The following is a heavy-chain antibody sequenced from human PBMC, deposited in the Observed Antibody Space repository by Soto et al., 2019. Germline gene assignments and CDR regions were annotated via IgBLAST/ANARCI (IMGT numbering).Heavy chain of an antibody. D-gene: IGHD2-15*01. J-gene: IGHJ5*02. Sequence: SETLSLTCTVSGGSISSSSYYWGWIRQPPGKGLEWIGSIYYSGSTYYNPSLKSRVTISVDTSKNQFSLKPSSVTAADTAVYYCARQGGYMLVVVLARPRWFGP. V-gene: IGHV4-39*01. CDR2: IYYSGST. CDR3: ARQGGYMLVVVLARPRWFGP. CDR1: GGSISSSSYY.